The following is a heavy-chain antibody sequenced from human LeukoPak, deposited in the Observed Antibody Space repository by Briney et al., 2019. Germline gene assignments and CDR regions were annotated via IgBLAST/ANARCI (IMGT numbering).Heavy chain of an antibody. J-gene: IGHJ4*02. CDR2: ISYDGSNK. D-gene: IGHD6-19*01. CDR1: GLTFSSYG. CDR3: AKSEAVGFSPLGY. Sequence: GGSLRLSCAASGLTFSSYGMHWVRQAPGKGLEWVAVISYDGSNKYYADSVKGRFTISRDNSKNTLYLQMNSLRAEDTAVYYCAKSEAVGFSPLGYWGQGTLVTVSS. V-gene: IGHV3-30*18.